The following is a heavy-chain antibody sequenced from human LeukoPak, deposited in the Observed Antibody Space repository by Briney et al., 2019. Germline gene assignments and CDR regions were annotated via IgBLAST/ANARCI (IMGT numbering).Heavy chain of an antibody. D-gene: IGHD2/OR15-2a*01. CDR1: GFTFSDYW. CDR2: IKHDASEK. J-gene: IGHJ3*02. Sequence: GGSLRLSCVASGFTFSDYWMSWVRQAPGKGLEWVAHIKHDASEKYYVDSVKGRFTISRDNAKNSLYLSMNSLRSEDTAVYYCARTTKYSFDIWGQGTMVTVPS. V-gene: IGHV3-7*04. CDR3: ARTTKYSFDI.